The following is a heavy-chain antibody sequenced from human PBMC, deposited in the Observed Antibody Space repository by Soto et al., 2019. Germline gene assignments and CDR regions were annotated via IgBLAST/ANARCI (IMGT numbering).Heavy chain of an antibody. D-gene: IGHD7-27*01. CDR3: ASVTVENKHWGFDS. V-gene: IGHV4-61*01. Sequence: QVQLQESGPGLVKPSETLSLTCTVSGGSVSSGNHYWSWIRQPPGKGLEWIGYIYYSGSTSYNPSLKSRVTMSADMSNNQISLKLISMPAADTATYYCASVTVENKHWGFDSWGQGTLVTVSS. CDR1: GGSVSSGNHY. J-gene: IGHJ5*01. CDR2: IYYSGST.